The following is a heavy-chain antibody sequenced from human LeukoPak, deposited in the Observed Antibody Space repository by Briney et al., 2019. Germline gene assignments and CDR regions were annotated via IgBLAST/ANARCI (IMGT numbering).Heavy chain of an antibody. CDR2: ISFDGSNQ. Sequence: GGSLRLSCAASGFTFRSYGIHWVRQAPGKGLEWVALISFDGSNQYYADSVKGRFTISRDNSKNTLYLQMNSLRAEDTAVYYCAKPPEVGATVGYFDYWGQGTLVTVSS. V-gene: IGHV3-30*18. CDR3: AKPPEVGATVGYFDY. J-gene: IGHJ4*02. D-gene: IGHD1-26*01. CDR1: GFTFRSYG.